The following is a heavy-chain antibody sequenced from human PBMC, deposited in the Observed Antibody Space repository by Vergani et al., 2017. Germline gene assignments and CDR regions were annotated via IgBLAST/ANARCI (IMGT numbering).Heavy chain of an antibody. CDR2: ISGSGGST. CDR3: AKDWDYYDFWSGSPDY. V-gene: IGHV3-23*01. Sequence: EVQLLESGGGLVQPGGSLRLSCAASGFTFSSYAMSWVRQAPGKGLEWVSAISGSGGSTYYADSVKGRFTISRDNSKNTLYLQMNSLRAEDTAVYYCAKDWDYYDFWSGSPDYWGQGTLVTVSS. D-gene: IGHD3-3*01. J-gene: IGHJ4*02. CDR1: GFTFSSYA.